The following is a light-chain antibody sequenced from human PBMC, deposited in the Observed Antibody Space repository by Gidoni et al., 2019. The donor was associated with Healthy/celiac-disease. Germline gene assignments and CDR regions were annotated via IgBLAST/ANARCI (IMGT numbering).Light chain of an antibody. CDR2: GAF. CDR1: QSGSIN. J-gene: IGKJ2*01. CDR3: QQYNNRET. Sequence: DIVMKQSPATLSVSPGERATLSCTASQSGSINLAWYQQQPGPAPRLIIYGAFTRGTGIPSRFSGSGSGIEFTLTIISLQSEDFSFYYCQQYNNRETFGQGTKLEIK. V-gene: IGKV3-15*01.